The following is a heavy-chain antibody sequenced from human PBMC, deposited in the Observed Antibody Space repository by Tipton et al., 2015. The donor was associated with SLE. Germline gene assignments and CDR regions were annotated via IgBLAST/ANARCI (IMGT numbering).Heavy chain of an antibody. CDR1: GGSISSYY. Sequence: TLSLTCTVSGGSISSYYWSWIRQPPGKGLEWIGYIYYSGSANCNPSLKSRVAISVDTSKNQFSLKLRSVTAADTAVYFCARGMVTWRGAIIGVDVWGQGTSVNVSS. J-gene: IGHJ6*02. D-gene: IGHD2-21*02. CDR3: ARGMVTWRGAIIGVDV. CDR2: IYYSGSA. V-gene: IGHV4-59*08.